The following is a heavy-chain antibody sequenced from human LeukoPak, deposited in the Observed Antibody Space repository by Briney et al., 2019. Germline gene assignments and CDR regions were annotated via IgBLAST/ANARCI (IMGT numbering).Heavy chain of an antibody. V-gene: IGHV5-51*01. CDR3: ARRSERSTLDP. J-gene: IGHJ5*02. CDR1: GYIFTSYW. Sequence: GGSLQISCQGSGYIFTSYWIGWVRQLPGKGLEWMGIIYTGDSDTRYSPSFQGQVTISADKSISTAYLQWSSLKASDTAMYYCARRSERSTLDPWGQGTLVTVSS. CDR2: IYTGDSDT.